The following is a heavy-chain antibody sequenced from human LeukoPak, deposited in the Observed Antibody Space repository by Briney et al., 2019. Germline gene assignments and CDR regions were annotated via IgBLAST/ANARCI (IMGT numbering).Heavy chain of an antibody. CDR3: ARMARYYYGMDV. J-gene: IGHJ6*02. CDR2: IYYSGST. Sequence: SETLSLTCTVSGGSISSYYWSWIRQPPGKGLEWIGYIYYSGSTNYNPSLKSRFTISVDASKNQFSLKLSSVTAADTAVYYCARMARYYYGMDVWGQGTTVTVSS. CDR1: GGSISSYY. V-gene: IGHV4-59*01. D-gene: IGHD5-24*01.